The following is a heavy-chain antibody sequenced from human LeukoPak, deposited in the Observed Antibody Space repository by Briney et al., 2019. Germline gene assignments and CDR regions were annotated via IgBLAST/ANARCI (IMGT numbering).Heavy chain of an antibody. Sequence: GGSLRLSCVASGFTFSSYGMHWVRQAPGKGLEWVAFIRYDGSNEYVDSVKGRFTISRDNSKNTLYLQMNSLRAEDTAVYYCARDYYDSSGPSAFDIWGQGTMVTVSS. CDR2: IRYDGSNE. CDR3: ARDYYDSSGPSAFDI. D-gene: IGHD3-22*01. J-gene: IGHJ3*02. CDR1: GFTFSSYG. V-gene: IGHV3-30*02.